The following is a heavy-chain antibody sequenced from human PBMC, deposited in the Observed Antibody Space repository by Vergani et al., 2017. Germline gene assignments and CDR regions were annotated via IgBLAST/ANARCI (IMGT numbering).Heavy chain of an antibody. CDR3: ATLNPLPITGVPSFDP. D-gene: IGHD5-24*01. V-gene: IGHV1-69-2*01. CDR2: VDPEDGDT. J-gene: IGHJ5*02. CDR1: EYSFIGYY. Sequence: VQLVQSGAEVRKPGASVTVSCKTSEYSFIGYYIHWVRQAPGQGLEWMGLVDPEDGDTIYAEKFQGRVTITADTSTDTAYMELSSLRSEDTAVYYCATLNPLPITGVPSFDPWGQGTLVTVSS.